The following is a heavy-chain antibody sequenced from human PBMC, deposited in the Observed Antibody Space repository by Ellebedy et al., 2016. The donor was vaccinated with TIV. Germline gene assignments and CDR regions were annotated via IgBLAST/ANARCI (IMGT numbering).Heavy chain of an antibody. V-gene: IGHV3-30*18. CDR1: GFTFSDHY. D-gene: IGHD3-10*01. CDR2: ISHDGENM. Sequence: GGSLRLSCAASGFTFSDHYMHWVRQAPGKGLEWVAFISHDGENMLYADSVKGRVTISRDNSESTVHLQMNNLRVEDSAVYYCAKAFGELNEYFYYGMDVWGQGTTVTVSS. CDR3: AKAFGELNEYFYYGMDV. J-gene: IGHJ6*02.